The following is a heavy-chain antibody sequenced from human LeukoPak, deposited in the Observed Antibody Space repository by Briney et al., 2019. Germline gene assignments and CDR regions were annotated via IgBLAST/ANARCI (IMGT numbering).Heavy chain of an antibody. D-gene: IGHD2-15*01. J-gene: IGHJ3*02. CDR1: GFTVSSNY. CDR3: ARGGYCSGGSCYWVGAFDI. CDR2: MYSGGST. V-gene: IGHV3-66*01. Sequence: PGGSLRLSCAASGFTVSSNYMSWVRQAPGKGLEWVSVMYSGGSTYYADSVKGRFTISRDNSKNTLYLQMNSLRAEDTAVYYCARGGYCSGGSCYWVGAFDIWGQGTMVTVSS.